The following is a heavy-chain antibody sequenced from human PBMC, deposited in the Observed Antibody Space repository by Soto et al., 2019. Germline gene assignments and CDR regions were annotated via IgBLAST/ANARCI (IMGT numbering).Heavy chain of an antibody. D-gene: IGHD1-26*01. V-gene: IGHV4-61*08. Sequence: QVQLQESGPGLVKPSETLSLTCIVSGGSVSNDAYYWSWIRQPPGKGLEWIGYIYHSGSTYYKPSLKSRVTIAAATSANQFSLKVISVTAADTAVGYCARLGIGWEFPFDYWGQGTLVNVSS. CDR3: ARLGIGWEFPFDY. CDR2: IYHSGST. J-gene: IGHJ4*02. CDR1: GGSVSNDAYY.